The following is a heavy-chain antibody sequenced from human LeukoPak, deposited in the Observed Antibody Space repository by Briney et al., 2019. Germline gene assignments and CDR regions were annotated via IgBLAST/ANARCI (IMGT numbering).Heavy chain of an antibody. CDR2: ISYDGSNK. Sequence: GGSLRLSCAASGFTFSNYAMHWVRQAPGKGLEWVAVISYDGSNKYYADSVKGRFTISRVNSKNTLYLQMNSLRAEDTAVYYCARLSEYSSSYDAFDIWGQGTMVTVSS. D-gene: IGHD6-6*01. J-gene: IGHJ3*02. CDR1: GFTFSNYA. V-gene: IGHV3-30-3*01. CDR3: ARLSEYSSSYDAFDI.